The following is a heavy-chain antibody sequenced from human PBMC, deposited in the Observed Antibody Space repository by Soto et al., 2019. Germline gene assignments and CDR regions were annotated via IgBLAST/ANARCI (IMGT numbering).Heavy chain of an antibody. D-gene: IGHD2-15*01. CDR3: ASHFTGVLVLGASPPGGDNYGWDV. CDR2: IIPILDIP. Sequence: QVQLVQPGAEVKKPGSSVKVSCKASGGTFSRYTISWVRQAPGQGLEWMGRIIPILDIPNYAQNFQGRVTITADKSTSTAYMELSSLRSDDTAVYYCASHFTGVLVLGASPPGGDNYGWDVWGQGTTVTVSS. J-gene: IGHJ6*02. V-gene: IGHV1-69*02. CDR1: GGTFSRYT.